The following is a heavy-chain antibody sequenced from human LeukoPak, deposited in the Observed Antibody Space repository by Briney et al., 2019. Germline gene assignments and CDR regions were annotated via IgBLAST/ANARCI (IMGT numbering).Heavy chain of an antibody. CDR1: GGSISSYY. J-gene: IGHJ4*02. CDR3: ARQPRSSGRGLLDGYFDY. D-gene: IGHD6-19*01. V-gene: IGHV4-59*08. CDR2: IYYSGST. Sequence: SETLSLTCTVSGGSISSYYWSWIRQPPGKGLEWIGYIYYSGSTNYNPSLTSRVTISVDTSKNQFSLKLSSVTAADTAVYYCARQPRSSGRGLLDGYFDYWGQGTLVTVSS.